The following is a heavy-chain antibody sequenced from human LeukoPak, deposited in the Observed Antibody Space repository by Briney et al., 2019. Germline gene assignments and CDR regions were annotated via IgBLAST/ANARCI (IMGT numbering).Heavy chain of an antibody. D-gene: IGHD5-12*01. V-gene: IGHV3-30-3*01. CDR2: ISYDGSNK. Sequence: PGGSLRLSCAASGFTFSSYAMHWVRQAPGKGLEWVAVISYDGSNKYYADSVKGRFTISRDNSKNTLYLQMNSLRAEDTAVYYCARDSSGGYWAVDYWGQETLVTVSS. CDR3: ARDSSGGYWAVDY. J-gene: IGHJ4*02. CDR1: GFTFSSYA.